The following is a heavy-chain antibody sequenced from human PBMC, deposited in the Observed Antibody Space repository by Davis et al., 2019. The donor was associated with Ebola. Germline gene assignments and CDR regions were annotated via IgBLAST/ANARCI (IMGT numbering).Heavy chain of an antibody. J-gene: IGHJ4*02. CDR1: GFTFSSYS. D-gene: IGHD3-10*01. CDR2: ISSSSSTI. CDR3: AREDYYGSGSYGVY. V-gene: IGHV3-48*01. Sequence: GESLKISCAASGFTFSSYSMNWVRQAPGKGLEWVSYISSSSSTIYYADSVKGRFTISRDNSKNTLYLQMNSRRAEDTAVYYCAREDYYGSGSYGVYWGQGTLVTVSS.